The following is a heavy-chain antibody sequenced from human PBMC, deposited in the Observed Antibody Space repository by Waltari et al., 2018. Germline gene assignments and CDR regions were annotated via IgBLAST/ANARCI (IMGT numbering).Heavy chain of an antibody. CDR1: GFTFDDYA. Sequence: EVQLVESGGGLVQPGRSLRLSCAASGFTFDDYAMHWVRQAPGKGLEWVSGISWKSGSIGYADSVKGRFTSSRDNAKNALYLQMNSLRAEDTALYYCAKDDSGSYHTDAFDIWGQGTMVIVSS. CDR2: ISWKSGSI. D-gene: IGHD1-26*01. V-gene: IGHV3-9*01. CDR3: AKDDSGSYHTDAFDI. J-gene: IGHJ3*02.